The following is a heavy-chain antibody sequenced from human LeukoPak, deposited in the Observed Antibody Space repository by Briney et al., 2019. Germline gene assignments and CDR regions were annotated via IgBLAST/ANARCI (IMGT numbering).Heavy chain of an antibody. CDR3: ARPREHWNDGGN. CDR1: GFTFSSYS. CDR2: VSTGSNYI. V-gene: IGHV3-21*01. Sequence: GGSLRLSCTASGFTFSSYSLNWVRQAPGKGLEWVSSVSTGSNYIYYADSVKGRFTISRDNDKNSLYLQMNSLRAEDTAVYYCARPREHWNDGGNWGQGTLVTVSS. J-gene: IGHJ4*02. D-gene: IGHD1-1*01.